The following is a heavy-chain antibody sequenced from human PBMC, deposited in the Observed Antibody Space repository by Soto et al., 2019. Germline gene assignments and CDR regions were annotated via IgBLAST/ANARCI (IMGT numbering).Heavy chain of an antibody. CDR3: AREWWLQAGSLDYYYYGMDV. CDR1: GGSISSGGYS. V-gene: IGHV3-53*01. CDR2: IYSGGST. Sequence: PSETLSLTCAVSGGSISSGGYSWSWVRQAPGKGLEWVSVIYSGGSTYYADSVKGRFTISRDNSKNTLYLQMNSLRAEDTAVYYCAREWWLQAGSLDYYYYGMDVWGQGTTVTVSS. J-gene: IGHJ6*02. D-gene: IGHD5-12*01.